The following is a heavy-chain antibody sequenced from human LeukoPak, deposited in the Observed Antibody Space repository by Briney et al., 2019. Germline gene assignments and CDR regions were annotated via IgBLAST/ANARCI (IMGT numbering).Heavy chain of an antibody. CDR2: INHSGST. D-gene: IGHD6-6*01. CDR1: GGFINSYY. V-gene: IGHV4-34*01. Sequence: PSETLSLTCTVSGGFINSYYWSWIRQPPGKGLEWIGEINHSGSTNYNPSLKSRVTISVDTSKNQFPLKLSSVTAADTAVYYCARVNGMAARLDYWGQGTLVTVSS. J-gene: IGHJ4*02. CDR3: ARVNGMAARLDY.